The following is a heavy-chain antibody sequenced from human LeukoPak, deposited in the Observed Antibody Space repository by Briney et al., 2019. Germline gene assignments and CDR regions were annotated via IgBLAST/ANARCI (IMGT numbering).Heavy chain of an antibody. Sequence: GVSVKVSCKASGYTFTHYYNHWVRDAPGQGRECRGYINHNSGDSNSAQKFQRRDAMTGDTPISTAHIEQRSLRSDHTPVFLCAREVVVVTAAYLYCEYWGRGTVDSVSS. V-gene: IGHV1-2*02. CDR2: INHNSGDS. J-gene: IGHJ4*02. CDR3: AREVVVVTAAYLYCEY. D-gene: IGHD2-21*02. CDR1: GYTFTHYY.